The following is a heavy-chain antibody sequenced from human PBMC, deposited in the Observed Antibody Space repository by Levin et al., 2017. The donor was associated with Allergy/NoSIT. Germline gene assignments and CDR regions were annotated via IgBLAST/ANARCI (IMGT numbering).Heavy chain of an antibody. CDR3: AKTKYSSSWDRNAFDI. CDR2: IYPGDSDT. Sequence: ESLKISCKGSGYSFTSYWIGWVRQMPGKGLEWMGIIYPGDSDTRYSPSFQGQVTISADKSISTAYLQWSSLKASDTAMYYCAKTKYSSSWDRNAFDIWGQGTMVTVSS. D-gene: IGHD6-13*01. J-gene: IGHJ3*02. CDR1: GYSFTSYW. V-gene: IGHV5-51*01.